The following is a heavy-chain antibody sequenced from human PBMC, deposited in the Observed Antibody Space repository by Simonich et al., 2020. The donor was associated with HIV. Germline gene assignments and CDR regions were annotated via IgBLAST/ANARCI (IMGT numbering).Heavy chain of an antibody. V-gene: IGHV4-4*02. CDR2: SYHSGGT. CDR1: GGSISSSNG. D-gene: IGHD1-20*01. CDR3: ARLFNWNDGSTFDI. Sequence: QVQLQESGPGLVKPSGTLSLTCAVSGGSISSSNGFSWVRRPPGKGRVWIGESYHSGGTKYNPSLKSRVSISVDKSKNEFSLKLSSVTAADTAVYFCARLFNWNDGSTFDIWGQGTMVTVSS. J-gene: IGHJ3*02.